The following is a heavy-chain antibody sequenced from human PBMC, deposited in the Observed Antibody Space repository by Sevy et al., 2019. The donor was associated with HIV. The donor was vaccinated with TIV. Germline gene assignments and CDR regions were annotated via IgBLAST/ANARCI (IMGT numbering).Heavy chain of an antibody. J-gene: IGHJ4*02. Sequence: GGSLRLSCAASGFTFSDYAMHWVRQAPGKGLEWVSIISYDGSNKYYAYSVKGRFTISRDNSKNTLYLQMNSLRPEDTAVYYCARDLTYYDFWSGPPPFDYWGQGTLVTVSS. CDR3: ARDLTYYDFWSGPPPFDY. V-gene: IGHV3-30-3*01. D-gene: IGHD3-3*01. CDR1: GFTFSDYA. CDR2: ISYDGSNK.